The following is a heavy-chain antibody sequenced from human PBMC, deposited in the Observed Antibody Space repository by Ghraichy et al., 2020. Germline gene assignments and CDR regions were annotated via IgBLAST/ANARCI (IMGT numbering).Heavy chain of an antibody. CDR1: GFTFSSYA. CDR3: ARDRRSQQLIVGY. V-gene: IGHV3-30-3*01. CDR2: ISYDGSNK. J-gene: IGHJ4*02. Sequence: GGSLRLSCAASGFTFSSYAMHWVRQAPGKGLEWVAVISYDGSNKYYADSVKGRFTISRDNSKNTLYLQMNSLRAEDTAVYYCARDRRSQQLIVGYWVQGTLVTVSS. D-gene: IGHD3-22*01.